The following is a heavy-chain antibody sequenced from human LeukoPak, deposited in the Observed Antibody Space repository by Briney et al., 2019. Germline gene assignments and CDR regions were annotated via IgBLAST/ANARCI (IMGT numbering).Heavy chain of an antibody. CDR1: GFTFSSYA. V-gene: IGHV3-30*01. CDR2: ISYDGSNK. D-gene: IGHD3-3*01. J-gene: IGHJ6*03. CDR3: AREYTSYDDFWSGYWYYYYYYMDV. Sequence: GGSLRLSCAASGFTFSSYAMHWVRQAPGKGLEWVAVISYDGSNKYYADSVKGRFTISRDNSKNTLYLQMNSLRAEDTAVYYCAREYTSYDDFWSGYWYYYYYYMDVWGKGTTVTVSS.